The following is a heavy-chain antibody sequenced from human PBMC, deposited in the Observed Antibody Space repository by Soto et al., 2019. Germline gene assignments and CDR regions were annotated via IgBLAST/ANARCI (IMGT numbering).Heavy chain of an antibody. CDR2: IYHSGST. V-gene: IGHV4-4*02. CDR1: SGSISSSNW. Sequence: PSETLSLTCAVSSGSISSSNWWSWVRQPPGKGLEWIGEIYHSGSTNYNPSLKSRVTISVDKSKNQFSLKLSSVTAADTAVYYCAGEDSGYDNYYYYYMDVWGKGTTVTISS. J-gene: IGHJ6*03. D-gene: IGHD5-12*01. CDR3: AGEDSGYDNYYYYYMDV.